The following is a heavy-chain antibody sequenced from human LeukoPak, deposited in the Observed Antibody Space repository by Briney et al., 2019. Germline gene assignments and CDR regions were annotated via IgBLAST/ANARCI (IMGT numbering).Heavy chain of an antibody. Sequence: SETLSLTCSVSGVSLSNYYWSWIRQPPGKGLEWIGYIHYSGSTKYDLSLKSRVSISVDRSNNQFSLKLSSVTAADTAVYYCARDSYSSYWYGAFDIWGQGTMVTVSS. CDR3: ARDSYSSYWYGAFDI. CDR2: IHYSGST. CDR1: GVSLSNYY. V-gene: IGHV4-59*01. J-gene: IGHJ3*02. D-gene: IGHD6-13*01.